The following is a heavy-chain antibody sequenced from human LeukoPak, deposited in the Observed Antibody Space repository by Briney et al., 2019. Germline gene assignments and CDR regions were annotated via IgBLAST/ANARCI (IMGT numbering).Heavy chain of an antibody. J-gene: IGHJ4*02. CDR3: ARDGYCSSTSCYRERIIDY. CDR1: GFTFSDCY. CDR2: ISSSSSYI. D-gene: IGHD2-2*03. V-gene: IGHV3-21*01. Sequence: KSGGSLRLSCAASGFTFSDCYMNWVRQAPGKGLEWVSSISSSSSYIYYADSVKGRFTISRDNAKNSLYLQMNSLRAEDTAVYYCARDGYCSSTSCYRERIIDYWGQGTLVTVSS.